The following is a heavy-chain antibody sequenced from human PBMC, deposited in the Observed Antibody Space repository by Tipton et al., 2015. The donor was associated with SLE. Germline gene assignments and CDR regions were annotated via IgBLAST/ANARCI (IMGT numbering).Heavy chain of an antibody. Sequence: GLVKPSETLSLTCTVSGGSISGHYWSWIRQPPGKGLEWIGYIFDSGSTNYNPSLQSRVTISVDTSKNQFSLKLNSVTAADTAVYYCARDAGNDFWSGFGVFDLWGQGTLVTVSS. D-gene: IGHD3-3*01. CDR1: GGSISGHY. CDR2: IFDSGST. J-gene: IGHJ4*02. CDR3: ARDAGNDFWSGFGVFDL. V-gene: IGHV4-59*11.